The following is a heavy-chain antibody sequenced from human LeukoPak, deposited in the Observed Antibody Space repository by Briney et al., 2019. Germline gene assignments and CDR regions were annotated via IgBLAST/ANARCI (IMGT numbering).Heavy chain of an antibody. J-gene: IGHJ6*03. CDR2: IYSGGST. CDR1: GFTVSSNY. D-gene: IGHD3-10*01. V-gene: IGHV3-53*01. Sequence: GGSLRLSCAASGFTVSSNYMSWVRQAPGKGLEWVSIIYSGGSTYYADSVKGRFTISRDNSKNTLYFQMSSLRAEDTAVYYCARAPYGNYYYYYMDVWGKGTTVTVSS. CDR3: ARAPYGNYYYYYMDV.